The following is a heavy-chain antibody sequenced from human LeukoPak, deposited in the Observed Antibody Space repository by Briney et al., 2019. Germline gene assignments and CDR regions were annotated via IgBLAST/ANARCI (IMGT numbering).Heavy chain of an antibody. CDR2: IYYSGRT. J-gene: IGHJ1*01. Sequence: PSETLSLTCSVSGGSISSYYWSWIRQPPGKGLEWIGYIYYSGRTSYNPSLKSRVTISVDTSKNQFSLKLSSVTAADTAVYYCAREVAAAGGYFQHWGQGTLVTVSS. V-gene: IGHV4-59*01. D-gene: IGHD6-13*01. CDR3: AREVAAAGGYFQH. CDR1: GGSISSYY.